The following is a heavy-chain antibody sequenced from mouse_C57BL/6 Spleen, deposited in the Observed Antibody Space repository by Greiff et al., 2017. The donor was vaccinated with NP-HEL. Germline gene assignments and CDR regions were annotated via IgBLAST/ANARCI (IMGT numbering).Heavy chain of an antibody. V-gene: IGHV1-26*01. D-gene: IGHD1-1*01. J-gene: IGHJ4*01. Sequence: VQLQQSGPELVKPGASVKISCKASGYTFTDYYMNWVKQSHGKSLEWIGDINPNNGGTSYNQKFKGKATLTVDKSSSTAYMELRSLTSEDSAVYYCARRGYYYGSSPYAMDYWGRGTSVTVSS. CDR1: GYTFTDYY. CDR3: ARRGYYYGSSPYAMDY. CDR2: INPNNGGT.